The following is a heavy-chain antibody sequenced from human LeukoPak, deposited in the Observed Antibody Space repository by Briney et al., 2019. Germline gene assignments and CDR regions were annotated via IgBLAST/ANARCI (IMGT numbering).Heavy chain of an antibody. CDR3: AKAKEEWLPPFDY. CDR2: ISGSGGST. V-gene: IGHV3-23*01. D-gene: IGHD6-19*01. Sequence: GGSLRLSCAASGFTFSTYAMSWVRQAPGKGLEWVSAISGSGGSTYYADSVKGRFTISRDNSKNTLYVQMNSLGAEDTAVYYCAKAKEEWLPPFDYWGQGTLVTVFS. J-gene: IGHJ4*02. CDR1: GFTFSTYA.